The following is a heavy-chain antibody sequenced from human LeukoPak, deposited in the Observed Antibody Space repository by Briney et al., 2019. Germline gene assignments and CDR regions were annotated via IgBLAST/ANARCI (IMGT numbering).Heavy chain of an antibody. CDR1: GFTFSSYS. J-gene: IGHJ5*02. CDR3: AKERVSSGWNPHWFDP. CDR2: ISSSSSYI. Sequence: GGSLRLSCAASGFTFSSYSMNWVRQAPGRGLEWVSSISSSSSYIYYADSVKGRFTISRDNAKNSLYLQMNSLRAEDTAVYYCAKERVSSGWNPHWFDPWGQGTLVTVSS. V-gene: IGHV3-21*01. D-gene: IGHD6-19*01.